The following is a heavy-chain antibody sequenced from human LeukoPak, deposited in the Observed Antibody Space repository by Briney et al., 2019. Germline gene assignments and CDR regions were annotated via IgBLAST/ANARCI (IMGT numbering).Heavy chain of an antibody. D-gene: IGHD5-24*01. J-gene: IGHJ5*02. V-gene: IGHV4-59*01. CDR2: IYYSGST. CDR1: GGSISSYY. CDR3: ARVREMATIPWFDP. Sequence: SETLSLTCTVSGGSISSYYWSWIRQPPGKGLEWIGYIYYSGSTNYNPSLKSRVTISVDTSKNRFSLKLSSVTAADTAVYYCARVREMATIPWFDPWGQGTLVTVSS.